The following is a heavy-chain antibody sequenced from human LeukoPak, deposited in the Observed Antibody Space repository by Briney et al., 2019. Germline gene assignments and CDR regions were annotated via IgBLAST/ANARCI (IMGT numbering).Heavy chain of an antibody. J-gene: IGHJ6*02. Sequence: GGSLRLSCAASGFTFSSYGMHWVRQAPGKGLEWVAVISYDGSNKYYADSVKGRFTISRDNSKNTLYLQMNSLRAEDTAVYYCAKGVHDFWSGSYYGVDVWGQGTTVTVSS. D-gene: IGHD3-3*01. CDR3: AKGVHDFWSGSYYGVDV. V-gene: IGHV3-30*18. CDR1: GFTFSSYG. CDR2: ISYDGSNK.